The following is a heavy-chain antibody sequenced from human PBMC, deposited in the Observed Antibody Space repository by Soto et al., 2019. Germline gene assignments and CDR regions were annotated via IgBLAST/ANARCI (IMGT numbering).Heavy chain of an antibody. Sequence: EVQLVESGGGLEKPGGSLRLSCAASGFTFSNAWMIWVRQAPGKGLEWLGRIRSKTSGGAADYSAPVEGRFTISRDDSNNTLYLQMNSLKTEETAIYYCATDRFASPVDSWGQGTLVTVSS. V-gene: IGHV3-15*01. D-gene: IGHD3-10*01. J-gene: IGHJ4*02. CDR2: IRSKTSGGAA. CDR3: ATDRFASPVDS. CDR1: GFTFSNAW.